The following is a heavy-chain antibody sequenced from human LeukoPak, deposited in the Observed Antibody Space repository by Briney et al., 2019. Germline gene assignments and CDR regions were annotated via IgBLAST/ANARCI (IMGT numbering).Heavy chain of an antibody. Sequence: SETLSLTCTVSGGSISSSSYYWGWIRQPPGKGLEWIGSIYYSGSTYYNPSLKSRVTISVDTSKNQFSLKLSSVTAADTAVYYCARDWYYYDSSGASAFDIWGQGTMVTVSS. V-gene: IGHV4-39*02. CDR3: ARDWYYYDSSGASAFDI. CDR1: GGSISSSSYY. CDR2: IYYSGST. J-gene: IGHJ3*02. D-gene: IGHD3-22*01.